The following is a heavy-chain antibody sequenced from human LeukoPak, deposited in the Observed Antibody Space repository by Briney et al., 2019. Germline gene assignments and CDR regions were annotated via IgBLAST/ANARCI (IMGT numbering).Heavy chain of an antibody. J-gene: IGHJ6*04. CDR1: GGSFSGYY. D-gene: IGHD2-2*02. CDR2: INRSGST. V-gene: IGHV4-34*01. Sequence: SETLSLTCAVYGGSFSGYYWSWIRQPPGKGLEWIGEINRSGSTNYNPSLKSRVTISVDTSKNQFSLKLSSVTAADTAVYYCARERCSSTSCYRYYYYGMDVWGKGTTVTVSS. CDR3: ARERCSSTSCYRYYYYGMDV.